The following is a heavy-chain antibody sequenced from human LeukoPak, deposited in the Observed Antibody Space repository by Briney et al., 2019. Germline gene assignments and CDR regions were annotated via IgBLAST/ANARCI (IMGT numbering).Heavy chain of an antibody. D-gene: IGHD1-26*01. CDR3: ARIKGELHVVDY. Sequence: GGSLRLSCAASGFTFDDYGMSWVRQAPGKGLEWVSGVNWNGGNTGYADSVKGRFTISRDNAKNSLYLQMNSLRAEDAALYYCARIKGELHVVDYWGQGTLVTVSS. J-gene: IGHJ4*02. CDR1: GFTFDDYG. V-gene: IGHV3-20*04. CDR2: VNWNGGNT.